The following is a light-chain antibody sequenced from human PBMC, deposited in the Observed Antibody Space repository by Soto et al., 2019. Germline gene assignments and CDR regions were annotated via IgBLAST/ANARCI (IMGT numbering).Light chain of an antibody. J-gene: IGKJ4*01. CDR1: QAMSTY. Sequence: DIQLTQSPSFLSAFVGDTVTITCRASQAMSTYLAWYQQKPGKVPKLLIRSASTLQSGVPPRFSGGGSGTELSLTIRTLQPDDSGIYYCQQLNGYQLAFGGGTNVEIK. CDR3: QQLNGYQLA. CDR2: SAS. V-gene: IGKV1-9*01.